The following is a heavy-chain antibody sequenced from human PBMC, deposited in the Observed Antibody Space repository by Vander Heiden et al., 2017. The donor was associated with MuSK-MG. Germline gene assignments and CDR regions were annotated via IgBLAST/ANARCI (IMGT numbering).Heavy chain of an antibody. V-gene: IGHV3-23*01. D-gene: IGHD6-19*01. Sequence: EVQLLESGGGLVQPGGSLRVSCAASGLTFSNYAMSWVRQAPGKGLEWVSSISGSSGSTYYADSVKGRFTISRDNSKNTLYMQMNDLRVEDTAVYYCAKDKQWLVHDYWGQGTLVTVTS. CDR3: AKDKQWLVHDY. CDR1: GLTFSNYA. J-gene: IGHJ4*02. CDR2: ISGSSGST.